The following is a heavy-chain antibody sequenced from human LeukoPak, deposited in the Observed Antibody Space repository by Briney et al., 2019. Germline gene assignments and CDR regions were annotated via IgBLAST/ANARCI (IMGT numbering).Heavy chain of an antibody. V-gene: IGHV3-48*01. CDR3: ARDHNYAFDN. CDR2: IGIDSGNT. CDR1: GFPFIEYS. Sequence: GGSLRLSCTASGFPFIEYSMNWVRQVPGKGLEWISYIGIDSGNTKYADPVRGRFTISADKARNSLYLQMNSLRVEDTAVYYCARDHNYAFDNWGQGTLVSVAS. D-gene: IGHD1-1*01. J-gene: IGHJ4*02.